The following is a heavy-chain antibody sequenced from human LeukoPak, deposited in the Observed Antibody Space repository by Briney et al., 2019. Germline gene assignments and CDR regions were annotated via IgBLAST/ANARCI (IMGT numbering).Heavy chain of an antibody. Sequence: SETLSLTCTVSGGSISVSYWSWIRQPPGKGLEWIGKIHDSGITNYNPSLKSRVTFSVDTSKKQSSLNLNSVTAADTAVYYCARGGYMSNWFEHWGQGTPVTVSS. CDR2: IHDSGIT. V-gene: IGHV4-59*01. CDR1: GGSISVSY. CDR3: ARGGYMSNWFEH. D-gene: IGHD5-12*01. J-gene: IGHJ5*02.